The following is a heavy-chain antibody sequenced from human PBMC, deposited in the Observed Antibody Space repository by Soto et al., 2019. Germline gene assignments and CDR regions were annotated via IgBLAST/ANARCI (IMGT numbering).Heavy chain of an antibody. CDR1: GGSVSSGSYY. J-gene: IGHJ6*03. D-gene: IGHD2-15*01. V-gene: IGHV4-39*01. Sequence: SETLSLTCTVSGGSVSSGSYYWGWIREPPGKGLEWIGSIYYSGNTYYNPSLKSRVTISIDTSKNQFSLKLTSVTAADTAMYYCARNVGGCYYNMDVGGKGTRVTV. CDR2: IYYSGNT. CDR3: ARNVGGCYYNMDV.